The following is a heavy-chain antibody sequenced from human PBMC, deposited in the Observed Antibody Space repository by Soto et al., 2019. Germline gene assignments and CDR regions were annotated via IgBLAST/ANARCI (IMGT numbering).Heavy chain of an antibody. Sequence: SETLSLTCTVSGGSISSSSYYWGWIRQPPGKGLEWIGSIYYSGSTYYNPSLKSRVTISVDTSKNQFSLKLSSVTAADTAVYYCARRVGGYFDYWGQGTLVTVSS. CDR2: IYYSGST. J-gene: IGHJ4*02. V-gene: IGHV4-39*01. CDR1: GGSISSSSYY. CDR3: ARRVGGYFDY. D-gene: IGHD3-10*01.